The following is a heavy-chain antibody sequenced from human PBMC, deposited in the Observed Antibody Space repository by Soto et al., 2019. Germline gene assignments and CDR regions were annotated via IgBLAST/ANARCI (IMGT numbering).Heavy chain of an antibody. CDR2: IYHTGYT. Sequence: WTWIRQSPGKGLEWIASIYHTGYTNYSPSLRRRVSITLDRSKIDTSKFQFSLKLTSVLAADTAIYYCARISVDVPEWGQGTLITVSS. V-gene: IGHV4-59*01. J-gene: IGHJ4*02. CDR3: ARISVDVPE. D-gene: IGHD5-12*01.